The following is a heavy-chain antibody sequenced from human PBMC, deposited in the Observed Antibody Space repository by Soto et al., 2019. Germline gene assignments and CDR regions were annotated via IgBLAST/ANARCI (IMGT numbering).Heavy chain of an antibody. V-gene: IGHV1-18*01. CDR3: ARALTIFGVIVSWYDP. D-gene: IGHD3-3*01. J-gene: IGHJ5*02. CDR2: ISDYNGNT. Sequence: RASVKVSCKASGYTFADFAISWVRQAPGQGLEWMGWISDYNGNTKYSQKFQGRVTITRDTSASTAYMELSSLRSEDTAVYYCARALTIFGVIVSWYDPWGQGTLVTVSS. CDR1: GYTFADFA.